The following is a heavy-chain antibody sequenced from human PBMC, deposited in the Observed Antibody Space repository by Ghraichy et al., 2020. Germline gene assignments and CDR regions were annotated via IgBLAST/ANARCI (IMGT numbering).Heavy chain of an antibody. CDR2: MNPSSGNT. Sequence: ASVKVSRKASAYIFSTYDITWVRQATGQGLEWMGWMNPSSGNTGYAQSFQGRVTFTRDTSTNTAYMEIISLRSEDTAVYYCARAIRYQLLSEYWGQGTLVTVSS. V-gene: IGHV1-8*03. CDR3: ARAIRYQLLSEY. CDR1: AYIFSTYD. J-gene: IGHJ4*02. D-gene: IGHD2-2*01.